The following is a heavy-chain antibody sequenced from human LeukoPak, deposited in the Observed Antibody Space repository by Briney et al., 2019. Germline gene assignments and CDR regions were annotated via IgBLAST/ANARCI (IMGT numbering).Heavy chain of an antibody. CDR1: GFTFSSYA. J-gene: IGHJ5*02. CDR3: AKDYLPHIVVAKVWFDP. CDR2: ISGSGGST. D-gene: IGHD2-21*01. V-gene: IGHV3-23*01. Sequence: GGSLRLSCAASGFTFSSYAMSWVRQAPGKGLEWVSAISGSGGSTYYADSVKGRFTSSRDNSKNTLYLQMNSLRAEGTAVYYCAKDYLPHIVVAKVWFDPWGQGTRVTVSS.